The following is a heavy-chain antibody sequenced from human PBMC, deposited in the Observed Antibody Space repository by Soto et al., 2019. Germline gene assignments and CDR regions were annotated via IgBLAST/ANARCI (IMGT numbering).Heavy chain of an antibody. CDR1: GVSFNNNG. CDR3: ARVLYYGSGSYSPYGMDV. V-gene: IGHV1-69*01. D-gene: IGHD3-10*01. Sequence: QVQLVQSGAEVKKPGSSVKVSCKTSGVSFNNNGIGWVRQAPGHGLEWMGGVSPPFRTSNYARKFQGRISFTADASTGTVNMELSSLTSEDTAPYYCARVLYYGSGSYSPYGMDVWGQGTTVTVSS. CDR2: VSPPFRTS. J-gene: IGHJ6*02.